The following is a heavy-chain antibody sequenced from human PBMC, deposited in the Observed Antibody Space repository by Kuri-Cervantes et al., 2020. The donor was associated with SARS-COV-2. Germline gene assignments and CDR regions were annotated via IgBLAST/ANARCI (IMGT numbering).Heavy chain of an antibody. J-gene: IGHJ6*03. Sequence: LSLTCTVSGGSISSGDYYWSWIRQPPGKGLEWIGYIYYSGSTYYNPSLKSRVSMSVDTSKNQFSLKLTSVTAADSAVYYCALGSGSTSYYFYYYMDIWGQGRTVTVSS. CDR1: GGSISSGDYY. CDR2: IYYSGST. D-gene: IGHD3-10*01. V-gene: IGHV4-30-4*08. CDR3: ALGSGSTSYYFYYYMDI.